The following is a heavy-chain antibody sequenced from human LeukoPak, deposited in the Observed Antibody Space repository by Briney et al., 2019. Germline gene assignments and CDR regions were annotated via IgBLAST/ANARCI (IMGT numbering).Heavy chain of an antibody. V-gene: IGHV3-7*04. J-gene: IGHJ4*02. CDR1: GLTFSNYW. CDR2: IKQDGSEK. Sequence: QAGGSLRLSCAASGLTFSNYWMTWVRQAPGKGLEWVANIKQDGSEKYYVDSVKGRFTISRDNAKNSLYLQMNSLRAEDTAVYFCARDRTKWVYWGQGTLVTVSS. CDR3: ARDRTKWVY. D-gene: IGHD2-8*01.